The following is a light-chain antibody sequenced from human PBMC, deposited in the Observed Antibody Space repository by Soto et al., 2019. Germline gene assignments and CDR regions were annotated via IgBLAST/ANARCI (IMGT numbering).Light chain of an antibody. Sequence: EIVLVQSPGTLSLSPGERATLSCRASQSVSNSYLAWYQQKPGQAPRLVISDTSDRATGIPDRFSGSGSGTDFTLIIRRLEPEDFAVYYCQQYDSPWTFGPGTKVDI. J-gene: IGKJ1*01. CDR1: QSVSNSY. CDR2: DTS. V-gene: IGKV3-20*01. CDR3: QQYDSPWT.